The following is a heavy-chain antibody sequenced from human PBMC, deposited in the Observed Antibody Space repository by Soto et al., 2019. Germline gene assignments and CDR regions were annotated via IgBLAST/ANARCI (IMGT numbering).Heavy chain of an antibody. CDR3: ARAPLWFGELSTYYYYYGMDV. CDR1: GGTFSSYA. J-gene: IGHJ6*02. CDR2: IIPIFCTA. D-gene: IGHD3-10*01. V-gene: IGHV1-69*01. Sequence: QVQLVQSGAEVQKPGSSVKVSCKASGGTFSSYAISWVRQAPGQGLEWMGGIIPIFCTANYAQKFQGRVTITADESTSTAYMELSSLRSEDTAVYYCARAPLWFGELSTYYYYYGMDVWGQGTTVTVSS.